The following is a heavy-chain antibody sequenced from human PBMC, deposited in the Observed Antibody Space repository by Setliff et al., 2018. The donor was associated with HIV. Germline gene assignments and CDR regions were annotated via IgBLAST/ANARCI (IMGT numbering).Heavy chain of an antibody. Sequence: PSETLSLTCTVSGGSISSSSYYWGWIRQPPGKGLEWIGSIYYSGSTYYNPSLKSRVTISVDTSKNQFSLKLSSVTAADTAVNYCARHKGFGEFYFDYWGQGTLVTVSS. V-gene: IGHV4-39*01. CDR3: ARHKGFGEFYFDY. CDR2: IYYSGST. CDR1: GGSISSSSYY. D-gene: IGHD3-10*01. J-gene: IGHJ4*02.